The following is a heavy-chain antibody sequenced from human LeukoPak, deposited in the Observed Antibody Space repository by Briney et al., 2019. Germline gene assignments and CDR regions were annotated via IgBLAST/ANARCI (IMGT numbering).Heavy chain of an antibody. CDR3: AKDATNVVVTAAVYYYYMDV. CDR2: ISWDGGST. CDR1: GFTFDDYA. Sequence: GGSLRLSCAASGFTFDDYAMHWVRQAPGKGLEWVSLISWDGGSTYYADSVKGRFTISRDNSKNSLYLQMNSLRAEDTALYYCAKDATNVVVTAAVYYYYMDVWGKGTTVTVSS. D-gene: IGHD2-21*02. J-gene: IGHJ6*03. V-gene: IGHV3-43D*03.